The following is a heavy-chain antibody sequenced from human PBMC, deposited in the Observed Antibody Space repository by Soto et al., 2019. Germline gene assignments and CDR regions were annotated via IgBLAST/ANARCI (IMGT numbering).Heavy chain of an antibody. V-gene: IGHV1-18*04. J-gene: IGHJ1*01. CDR1: GYTFTSYG. Sequence: QVQLVQSGAEVKKPGASVKVSCKASGYTFTSYGISWVRQAPGQGLEWMGWISAYNGNTNYAQKLQGRVTMTTDTSTSTAYMELRSLRSDDTVVYYCARDSKFYDILTGYLPAEYFQHWGQGTLVTVSS. CDR3: ARDSKFYDILTGYLPAEYFQH. D-gene: IGHD3-9*01. CDR2: ISAYNGNT.